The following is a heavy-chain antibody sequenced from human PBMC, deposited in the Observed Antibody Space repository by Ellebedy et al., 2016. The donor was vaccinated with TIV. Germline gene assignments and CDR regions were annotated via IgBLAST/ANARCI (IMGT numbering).Heavy chain of an antibody. CDR3: ATDGSYGDYRSPTHAFVM. CDR2: IRQDGSDK. J-gene: IGHJ3*02. D-gene: IGHD4-17*01. Sequence: GESLKISCAVSGFTFSSYWMTWVRQAPGKGLEWVANIRQDGSDKYYVDSVKGRFTIARDNAKNSLYLQMSSLRVEDTAVYYCATDGSYGDYRSPTHAFVMWGQGTMVAVSS. CDR1: GFTFSSYW. V-gene: IGHV3-7*01.